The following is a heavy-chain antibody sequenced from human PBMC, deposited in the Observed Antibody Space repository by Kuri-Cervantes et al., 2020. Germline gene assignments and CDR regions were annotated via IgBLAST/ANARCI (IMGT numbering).Heavy chain of an antibody. Sequence: GESLKISCAASGFTFSSSGMHWVCQAPGKGLEWVADIECDGSEKYYVDSVKGRLTISRDNSKNSLYLQVNSLRAEDMIVYYCARGWCSGCPFFYWGQGTLVTVSS. CDR1: GFTFSSSG. CDR2: IECDGSEK. V-gene: IGHV3-52*01. CDR3: ARGWCSGCPFFY. J-gene: IGHJ4*02. D-gene: IGHD2-8*01.